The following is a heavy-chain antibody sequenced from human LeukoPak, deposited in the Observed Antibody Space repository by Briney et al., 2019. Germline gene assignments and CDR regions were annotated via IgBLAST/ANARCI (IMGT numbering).Heavy chain of an antibody. V-gene: IGHV3-74*01. J-gene: IGHJ1*01. D-gene: IGHD3-22*01. CDR2: IKSDGST. CDR3: ARAPAEIGGYYPEYFRH. CDR1: GFTFSRYW. Sequence: GGSLRLSCAASGFTFSRYWMHWVRQAPGKGLVWVSRIKSDGSTNYADSVKGRFTISRDNAKNTVSLPMNSLRAEDTGVYYCARAPAEIGGYYPEYFRHWGQGTLVTVFS.